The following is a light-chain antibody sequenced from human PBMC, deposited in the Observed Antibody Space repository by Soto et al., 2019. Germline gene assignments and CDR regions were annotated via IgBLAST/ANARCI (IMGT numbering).Light chain of an antibody. CDR3: QSYDSSLSGPVV. Sequence: QSVLTQPPSVSGAPGQRVTISCTGSSSNIGAGYDVHWYQQLPGTAPKLLIYGNSNRPSGVPDRFFGSKSGTSASLAITGLQAEDEADYYCQSYDSSLSGPVVFGGGTKVTVL. V-gene: IGLV1-40*01. J-gene: IGLJ2*01. CDR2: GNS. CDR1: SSNIGAGYD.